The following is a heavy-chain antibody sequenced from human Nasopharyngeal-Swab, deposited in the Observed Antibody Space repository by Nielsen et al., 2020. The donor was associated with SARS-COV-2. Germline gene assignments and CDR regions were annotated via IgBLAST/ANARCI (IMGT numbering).Heavy chain of an antibody. CDR3: ARSVGSFYGQGAFDI. CDR2: IRSKTYGGAP. V-gene: IGHV3-49*01. CDR1: GFTFGDYA. Sequence: GESLKISCTTSGFTFGDYAMSWFRQAPGKGLEWVGFIRSKTYGGAPEYAASVKGRFTISSDGAESIAYLQINSLETEDTGVYYCARSVGSFYGQGAFDIWGQGTMVTVSS. D-gene: IGHD1-26*01. J-gene: IGHJ3*02.